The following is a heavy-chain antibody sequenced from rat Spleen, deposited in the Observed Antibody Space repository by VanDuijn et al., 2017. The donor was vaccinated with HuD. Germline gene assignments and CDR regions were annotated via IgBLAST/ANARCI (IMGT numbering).Heavy chain of an antibody. Sequence: EVQLVESGGGLVQPGRSLKLSCAASGFTFSNYDMAWVRQAPTKGLEWIASISTGGGNTYYRDSVKGRFTISRDNAKNTQYLQMDSLRSEDTATYYCARQAPLEYYFDYWGQGVMVTVSS. V-gene: IGHV5S13*01. CDR2: ISTGGGNT. CDR1: GFTFSNYD. CDR3: ARQAPLEYYFDY. D-gene: IGHD3-1*01. J-gene: IGHJ2*01.